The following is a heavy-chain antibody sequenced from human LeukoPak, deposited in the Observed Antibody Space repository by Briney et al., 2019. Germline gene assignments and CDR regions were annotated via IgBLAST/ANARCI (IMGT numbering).Heavy chain of an antibody. J-gene: IGHJ4*02. V-gene: IGHV4-30-4*01. CDR1: GGSISSGDYY. Sequence: PSETLSLTCAVSGGSISSGDYYWSWVRQPPGKGLEWIGYIYYSGSTYYNPSLKSRVTMSVDTSKNQFSLKLSAVTAADTAVYSCARDPGGYYGSGSYYGYWGPGTLVTVSS. CDR2: IYYSGST. D-gene: IGHD3-10*01. CDR3: ARDPGGYYGSGSYYGY.